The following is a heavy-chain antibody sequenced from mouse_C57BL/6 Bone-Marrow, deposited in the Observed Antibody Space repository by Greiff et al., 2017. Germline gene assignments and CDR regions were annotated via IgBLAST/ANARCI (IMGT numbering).Heavy chain of an antibody. J-gene: IGHJ3*01. CDR3: ASDYYGSSSWFAY. D-gene: IGHD1-1*01. CDR2: ISNGGGST. V-gene: IGHV5-12*01. CDR1: GFTFSDYY. Sequence: EVQLVESGGGLVQPGGSLKLSCAASGFTFSDYYMYWVRQTPEQRLEWVAYISNGGGSTYYPATVKGRFTISRDTAKNTLYLQMSRLKSEDTAMYYCASDYYGSSSWFAYWGQGTLVTVSA.